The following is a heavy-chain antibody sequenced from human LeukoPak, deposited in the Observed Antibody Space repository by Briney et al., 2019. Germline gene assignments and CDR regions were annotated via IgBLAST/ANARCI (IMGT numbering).Heavy chain of an antibody. CDR1: GFTFSSYG. J-gene: IGHJ4*02. Sequence: GGSLRLSCAASGFTFSSYGMHWVRQAPGKGLEWVAFIRYDGSNKYYADSVKGRFTISRDNSKNTLYLQMNSLRAGDTAVYYCANFRGTRDGYINGYFDYWGQGTLVTVSS. CDR3: ANFRGTRDGYINGYFDY. V-gene: IGHV3-30*02. D-gene: IGHD5-24*01. CDR2: IRYDGSNK.